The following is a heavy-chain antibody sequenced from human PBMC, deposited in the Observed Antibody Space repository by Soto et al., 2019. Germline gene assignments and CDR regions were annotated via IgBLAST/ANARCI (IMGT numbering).Heavy chain of an antibody. CDR2: IIPVFASP. D-gene: IGHD1-20*01. J-gene: IGHJ4*02. Sequence: QVHLVQSGTEVKKPGSSLRVSCKASGATFNNYPLSWVRQAPGQGLEWLGGIIPVFASPIYARNFQDRVTITADVSTGTAYMELSGLRSKDTAVYYCATSRGGITGSRLLWGQGTLVTVSS. CDR3: ATSRGGITGSRLL. V-gene: IGHV1-69*01. CDR1: GATFNNYP.